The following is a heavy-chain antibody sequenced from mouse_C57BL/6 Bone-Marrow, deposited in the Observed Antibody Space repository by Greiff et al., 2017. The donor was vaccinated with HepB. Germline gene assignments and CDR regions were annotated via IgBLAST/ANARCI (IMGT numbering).Heavy chain of an antibody. CDR2: IWRGGST. Sequence: QVQLQQSGPGLVQPSQSLSITCTVSGFSLTSYGVHWVRQSPGKGLEWLGVIWRGGSTDYNAAFISRLSISKDNSKSQVFFKMNRLQADDTAIYYCARNRGRNWYFDVWGTGTTVTVSS. CDR3: ARNRGRNWYFDV. J-gene: IGHJ1*03. D-gene: IGHD3-1*01. CDR1: GFSLTSYG. V-gene: IGHV2-2*01.